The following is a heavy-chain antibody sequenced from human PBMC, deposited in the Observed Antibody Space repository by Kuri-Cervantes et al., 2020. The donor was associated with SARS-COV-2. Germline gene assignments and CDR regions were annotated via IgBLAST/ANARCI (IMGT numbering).Heavy chain of an antibody. D-gene: IGHD3-3*01. CDR3: ASHPKRFLEWLFDY. CDR2: INWNGGST. V-gene: IGHV3-20*04. Sequence: GESLKISCAASGFTFDDYGMSWVRQAPGKGLEWVSGINWNGGSTGYADSVEGRFTISRDNAKNSLYLQMNSLRAEDTALYYCASHPKRFLEWLFDYWGQGTLVTVSS. J-gene: IGHJ4*02. CDR1: GFTFDDYG.